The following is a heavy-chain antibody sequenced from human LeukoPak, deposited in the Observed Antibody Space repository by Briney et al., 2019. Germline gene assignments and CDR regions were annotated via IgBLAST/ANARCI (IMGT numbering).Heavy chain of an antibody. CDR1: GYTFTTYY. Sequence: GASVKVSCKASGYTFTTYYMHWVRQAPGQGLEWMGIIDPSGGSTSYAQKFQGRVTMTRDTSTSTVYMELSSLRSDDTAVYYCARDRPLDADDYYGFYYFDYWGQGTLVTVSS. CDR2: IDPSGGST. CDR3: ARDRPLDADDYYGFYYFDY. D-gene: IGHD3-10*01. J-gene: IGHJ4*02. V-gene: IGHV1-46*01.